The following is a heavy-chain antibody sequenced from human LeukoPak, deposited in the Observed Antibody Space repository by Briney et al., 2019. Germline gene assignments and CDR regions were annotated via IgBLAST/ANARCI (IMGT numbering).Heavy chain of an antibody. CDR3: ARRAPARVYSGGSRAFDY. Sequence: SEALSLTCAVYGGSFSGYYWSWIRQPPGKGLEWIGEINHSGSTNYNPSLKSRVTISVDTSKNQFSLKLSSVTAADTAVYYCARRAPARVYSGGSRAFDYWGQGTLVTVSS. V-gene: IGHV4-34*01. J-gene: IGHJ4*02. CDR2: INHSGST. D-gene: IGHD1-26*01. CDR1: GGSFSGYY.